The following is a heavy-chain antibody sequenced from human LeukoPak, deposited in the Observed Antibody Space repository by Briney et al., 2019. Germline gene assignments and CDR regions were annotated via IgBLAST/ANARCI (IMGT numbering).Heavy chain of an antibody. V-gene: IGHV1-2*04. D-gene: IGHD6-13*01. J-gene: IGHJ4*02. CDR2: INPNSGGT. CDR3: ARDSGSQSFDY. Sequence: ASVKVSRKASGYTFTGYYMHWVRQAPGQGLEWMGWINPNSGGTNYAQKFQGWVTMTRDTSISTAYMELSRLRSDDTAVYYCARDSGSQSFDYWGQGTLVTVSS. CDR1: GYTFTGYY.